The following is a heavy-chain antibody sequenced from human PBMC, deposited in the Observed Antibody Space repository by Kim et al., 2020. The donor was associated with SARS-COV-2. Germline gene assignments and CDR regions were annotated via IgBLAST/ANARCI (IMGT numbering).Heavy chain of an antibody. Sequence: SETLSLTCAVYGGSFSGYYWSWIRQPPGKGLEWIGEINHSGSTNYNPSLKSRVTISVDTSKNQFSLKLSSVTAADTAVYYCAREDLRYSYGYGLYYWGQGTLVTVSS. CDR3: AREDLRYSYGYGLYY. J-gene: IGHJ4*02. CDR2: INHSGST. V-gene: IGHV4-34*01. CDR1: GGSFSGYY. D-gene: IGHD5-18*01.